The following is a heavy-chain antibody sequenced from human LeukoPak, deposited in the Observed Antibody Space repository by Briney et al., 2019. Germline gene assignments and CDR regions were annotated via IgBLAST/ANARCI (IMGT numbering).Heavy chain of an antibody. D-gene: IGHD2-21*01. Sequence: PSETLSLTCTVSGYSISSGYYWGWIRQPPGKGLEWIGSIYHSGSTYYNPSLKSRVTISVDTSKNQFSLRLTSVTAADTAVYYCARHSFSRGGAHFDYWGQGTLVTVSS. CDR2: IYHSGST. J-gene: IGHJ4*02. V-gene: IGHV4-38-2*02. CDR3: ARHSFSRGGAHFDY. CDR1: GYSISSGYY.